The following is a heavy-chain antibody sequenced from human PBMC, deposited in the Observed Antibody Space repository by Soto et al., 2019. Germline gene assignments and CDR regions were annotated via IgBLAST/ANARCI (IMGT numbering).Heavy chain of an antibody. V-gene: IGHV1-58*01. D-gene: IGHD5-18*01. J-gene: IGHJ6*02. Sequence: GASVKVSCKASGFTFTSSAVQWVRQARGQRLEWIGWIVVGSGNTNYAQKFQERVTITRDMSTSTAYMELSSLRSEDTAVYYCAATIQLWPYYYYGMDVWGQGTTVTVSS. CDR3: AATIQLWPYYYYGMDV. CDR1: GFTFTSSA. CDR2: IVVGSGNT.